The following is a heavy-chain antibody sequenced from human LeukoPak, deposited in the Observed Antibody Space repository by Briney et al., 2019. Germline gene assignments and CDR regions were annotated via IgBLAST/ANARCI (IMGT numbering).Heavy chain of an antibody. Sequence: ASVKVSCKASGYIFTAYCMHWVRQAPGQGFEWMGWINPNTGDTSYAQKFQGRVTMTRDTTISTAYMDLSSLTSDDAAVYYCASYPRYVSSPPFDYWGQGTQVSVSS. CDR1: GYIFTAYC. J-gene: IGHJ4*02. V-gene: IGHV1-2*02. CDR2: INPNTGDT. D-gene: IGHD2-15*01. CDR3: ASYPRYVSSPPFDY.